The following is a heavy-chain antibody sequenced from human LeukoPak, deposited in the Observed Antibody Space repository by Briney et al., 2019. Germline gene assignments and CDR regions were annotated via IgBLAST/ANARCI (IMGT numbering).Heavy chain of an antibody. J-gene: IGHJ3*02. CDR2: IIPILGIA. CDR1: GGTFSSYA. V-gene: IGHV1-69*04. Sequence: ASVKVSCKASGGTFSSYAISWVRQAPGQGLEWMGRIIPILGIANYAQKFQGRVTMTEDTSTDTAYMELSSLRSEDTAVYYCATDSGSYFDAFDIWGQGTMVTVSS. CDR3: ATDSGSYFDAFDI. D-gene: IGHD1-26*01.